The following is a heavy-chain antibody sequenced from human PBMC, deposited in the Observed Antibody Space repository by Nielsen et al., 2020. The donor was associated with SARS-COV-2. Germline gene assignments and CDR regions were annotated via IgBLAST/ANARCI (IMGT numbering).Heavy chain of an antibody. CDR2: IYPDDSDT. CDR1: GYSFTTYW. D-gene: IGHD5-18*01. CDR3: ARQDNGGYSYGY. J-gene: IGHJ4*02. Sequence: GGSLRLSCKSSGYSFTTYWIGWVRQMPGKGLEWMGIIYPDDSDTRYSPPFQGQVTISADKSISTAYLQWSSLKASDTAMYYCARQDNGGYSYGYWGQGTLVTVSS. V-gene: IGHV5-51*01.